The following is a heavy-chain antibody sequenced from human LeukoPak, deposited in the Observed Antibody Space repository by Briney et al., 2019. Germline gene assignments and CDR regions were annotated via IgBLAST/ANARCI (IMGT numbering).Heavy chain of an antibody. V-gene: IGHV4-59*13. CDR2: IYHTGSS. J-gene: IGHJ4*02. Sequence: SETLSLTCTVSGGSISSYYWSWIRQPPGKGLEWIGYIYHTGSSNYNPSLKSRVTISVDTSKNQFSLKLSSVTAADTAVYYCARDGGIGDLTFDYWGQGTLVAVSS. CDR1: GGSISSYY. D-gene: IGHD3-10*01. CDR3: ARDGGIGDLTFDY.